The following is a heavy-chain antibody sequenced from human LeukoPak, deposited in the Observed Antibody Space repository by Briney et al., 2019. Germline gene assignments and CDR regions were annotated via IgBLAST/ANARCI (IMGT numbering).Heavy chain of an antibody. CDR3: AKTYSSSHYWFDP. CDR1: GFTFSDAW. Sequence: PGGSLRLSCAASGFTFSDAWISWVRQAPGKGLEWVSAISGSGGSTYYADSVKGRFTISRDNSKNTLYLQMNSLRAEDTAVYYCAKTYSSSHYWFDPWGQGTLVTVSS. CDR2: ISGSGGST. V-gene: IGHV3-23*01. D-gene: IGHD6-13*01. J-gene: IGHJ5*02.